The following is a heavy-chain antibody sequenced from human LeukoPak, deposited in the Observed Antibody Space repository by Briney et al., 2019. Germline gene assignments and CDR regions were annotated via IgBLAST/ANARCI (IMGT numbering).Heavy chain of an antibody. D-gene: IGHD3-10*01. J-gene: IGHJ6*02. CDR3: ARDRGSPKTYYYGMDV. CDR1: GGSISSYY. CDR2: IYYSGST. Sequence: SETLSLTCTVSGGSISSYYWSWIRQPPGKGLEWIGYIYYSGSTNYNPSLKSRVTISVDTSKNQFSLKLSSVTAADTAVYYCARDRGSPKTYYYGMDVWGQGTTATVSS. V-gene: IGHV4-59*01.